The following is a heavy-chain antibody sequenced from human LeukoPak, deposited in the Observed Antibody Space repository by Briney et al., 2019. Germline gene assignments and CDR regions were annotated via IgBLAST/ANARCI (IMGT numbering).Heavy chain of an antibody. CDR1: GFTFSDYA. Sequence: GGSLRLSCAASGFTFSDYAMHWVRQAPGKGLEWVAVISQDGSKKYYADSVRGRFTISRDNSKNTLFLQMNGLRLEDTALHFCARGRTSSYYTVAYWGQGTLVTVS. J-gene: IGHJ4*02. CDR3: ARGRTSSYYTVAY. D-gene: IGHD3-3*01. CDR2: ISQDGSKK. V-gene: IGHV3-30*01.